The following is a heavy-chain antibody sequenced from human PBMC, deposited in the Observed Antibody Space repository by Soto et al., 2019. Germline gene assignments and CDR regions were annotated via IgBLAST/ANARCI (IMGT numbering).Heavy chain of an antibody. CDR3: ASHRVSGY. V-gene: IGHV3-66*04. Sequence: EVQLVESGGGLVQPGGSLRLSCAASGFTVSSNYMSWVRQAPGKGLEWVSVSYSGGSTYYADSVKGRFTISRDNSKNTLYLQMTSLSGEETAVYYCASHRVSGYWGQGTLVTLSS. J-gene: IGHJ4*02. CDR1: GFTVSSNY. CDR2: SYSGGST. D-gene: IGHD6-6*01.